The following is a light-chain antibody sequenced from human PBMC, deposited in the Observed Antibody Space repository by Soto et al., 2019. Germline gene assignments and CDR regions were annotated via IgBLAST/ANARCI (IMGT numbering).Light chain of an antibody. V-gene: IGKV2-30*02. CDR2: KVS. CDR1: QSLVHSDGRTY. Sequence: LMTQSPLSLPVTLGQLASISCRSSQSLVHSDGRTYLSWFQQRPGQSPRRLIYKVSNRDSGVPDRFSGGGSGTDFTLRISRVEAEDVGVYYCLVGTHGVTFGQGTRLEIK. J-gene: IGKJ5*01. CDR3: LVGTHGVT.